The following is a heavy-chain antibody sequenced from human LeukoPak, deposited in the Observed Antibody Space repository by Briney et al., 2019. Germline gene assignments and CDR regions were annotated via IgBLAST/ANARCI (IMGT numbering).Heavy chain of an antibody. J-gene: IGHJ4*02. V-gene: IGHV3-33*01. CDR3: ARELVDSSSSFDY. D-gene: IGHD3-22*01. CDR1: GFTFSSYG. Sequence: GGSLRLSCAASGFTFSSYGMHWVRQAPGKGLEWVAVIWYDGSNKYHADSVEGRFTISRDNSKNTLYLQMNSLRAEDTAVYYCARELVDSSSSFDYWGQGTLVTVSS. CDR2: IWYDGSNK.